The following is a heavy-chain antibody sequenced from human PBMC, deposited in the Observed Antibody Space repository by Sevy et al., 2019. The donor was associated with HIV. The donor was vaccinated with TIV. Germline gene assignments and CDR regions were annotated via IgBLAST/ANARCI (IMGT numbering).Heavy chain of an antibody. CDR1: GGTFSSYA. J-gene: IGHJ6*02. CDR3: ARSHIVVVTAASTFDHYYYGMDV. V-gene: IGHV1-69*13. CDR2: IIPIFGTA. Sequence: ASVKVSCKASGGTFSSYAISWVRQAPGQGLEWMGGIIPIFGTANYAQKFQGRVTITADESTSTAYMELSSLRSEDTAVYYCARSHIVVVTAASTFDHYYYGMDVWGQGTTVTVSS. D-gene: IGHD2-2*01.